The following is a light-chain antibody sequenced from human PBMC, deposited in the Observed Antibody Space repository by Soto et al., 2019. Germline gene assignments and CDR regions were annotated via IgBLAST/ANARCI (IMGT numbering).Light chain of an antibody. CDR2: DAS. CDR3: QQYENYWT. CDR1: QSISSW. Sequence: DIQMTQSPSTLSATAGDSVTITCRASQSISSWLAWYQHKPGKAPKRLIYDASNLDSGVPSRFSGSGSGTEFSLTISNLQPDDCATYYCQQYENYWTFGQGTRVEIK. V-gene: IGKV1-5*01. J-gene: IGKJ1*01.